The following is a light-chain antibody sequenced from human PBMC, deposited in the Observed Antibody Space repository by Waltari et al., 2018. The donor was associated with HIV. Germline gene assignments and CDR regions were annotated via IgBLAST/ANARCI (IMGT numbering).Light chain of an antibody. CDR1: QTIAKF. CDR3: QQTHSAPWT. Sequence: DIQMTQSPSPLSASVGDRVTVSCRENQTIAKFLNWYQHKPGEAPNLLISSASNLHGGVPSRFGASGSGTDFALTITSLQPEDFVVYYCQQTHSAPWTFGQGTKIDIK. J-gene: IGKJ1*01. V-gene: IGKV1-39*01. CDR2: SAS.